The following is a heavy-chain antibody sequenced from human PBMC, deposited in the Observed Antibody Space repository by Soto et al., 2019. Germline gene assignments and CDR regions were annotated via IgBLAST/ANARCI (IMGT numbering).Heavy chain of an antibody. CDR3: ASSVSDAYYYYGMDV. J-gene: IGHJ6*02. V-gene: IGHV1-2*02. Sequence: ASVKVSCKASGCTFTGYYMHWVRQAPGQGLEWMGWINPNSGGTNYAQKFQGRVTMTRDTSISTAYMELSRLRSDDTAVYYCASSVSDAYYYYGMDVWGQGTTVTVSS. CDR2: INPNSGGT. CDR1: GCTFTGYY.